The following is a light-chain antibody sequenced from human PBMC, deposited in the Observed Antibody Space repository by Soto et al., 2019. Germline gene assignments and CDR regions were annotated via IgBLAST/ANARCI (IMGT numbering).Light chain of an antibody. CDR2: GAS. Sequence: EIVLTQSPGTLSLSPGERATLSCRASQSVSSSYLAWYQQKPGQAPRLLLYGASSRSTSIPDRFSGSGSGTDFTLTISRLEPEDFAGYYCQQYGSSLWTFGQGTKVEIK. CDR3: QQYGSSLWT. CDR1: QSVSSSY. J-gene: IGKJ1*01. V-gene: IGKV3-20*01.